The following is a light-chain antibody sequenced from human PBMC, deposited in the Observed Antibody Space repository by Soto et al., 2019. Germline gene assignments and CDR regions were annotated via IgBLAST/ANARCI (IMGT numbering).Light chain of an antibody. J-gene: IGKJ4*01. V-gene: IGKV3-20*01. CDR3: KQYGSSVT. CDR2: GAS. CDR1: QSVYNNY. Sequence: EIVLTQSPGSLALSPGERATLSCRASQSVYNNYIAWYQHSPGQAPRVLIYGASTRATGTPDRFSGSGSGTDFTLNITRLEPEDYALYYCKQYGSSVTCGGGTKV.